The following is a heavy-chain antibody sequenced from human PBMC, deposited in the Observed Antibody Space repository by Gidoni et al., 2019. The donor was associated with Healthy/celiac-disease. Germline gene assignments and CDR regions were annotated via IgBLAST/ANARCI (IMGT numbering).Heavy chain of an antibody. CDR2: IRYDGSNK. J-gene: IGHJ4*02. D-gene: IGHD6-19*01. CDR1: GFPFRSYG. V-gene: IGHV3-30*02. Sequence: VQLVESGGGVVQPGGSLRLSCASSGFPFRSYGMQWGRQAPGEGLGGVAFIRYDGSNKDYADSVEGRFTISRDNSKNTLYRQMNSLRAEDTAVYYCAKEFSRWYSSGWPGHMNYFDYWGQGTLVTVSS. CDR3: AKEFSRWYSSGWPGHMNYFDY.